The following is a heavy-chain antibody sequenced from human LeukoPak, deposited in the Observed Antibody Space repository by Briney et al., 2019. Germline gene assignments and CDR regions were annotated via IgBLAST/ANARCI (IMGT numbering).Heavy chain of an antibody. CDR2: IKQDGSEK. Sequence: PGGSLRLSCAASGFTFSSYWMSWVRQAPGKGLEWVANIKQDGSEKYYVDSVKGRFTISRDNAKNSLYLQMNSLRAEDTAVYYRAKGYSGYDLSFDYWGQGTLVTVSS. D-gene: IGHD5-12*01. CDR1: GFTFSSYW. J-gene: IGHJ4*02. V-gene: IGHV3-7*03. CDR3: AKGYSGYDLSFDY.